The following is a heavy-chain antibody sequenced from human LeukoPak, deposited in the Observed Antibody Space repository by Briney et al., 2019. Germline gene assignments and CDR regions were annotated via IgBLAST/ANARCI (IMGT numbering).Heavy chain of an antibody. CDR3: ARDAGVSRNYYGNAIGSWLDP. D-gene: IGHD1-26*01. CDR2: ISSSGNTI. V-gene: IGHV3-11*04. Sequence: PGGSLRLSCAASGFTLSDYYMSWIRQAPGKGLEWVSYISSSGNTIYYADSVRGRFTISRDNAKKSLYLQMNSQRAEDTAVYYCARDAGVSRNYYGNAIGSWLDPWGQGTLVTVSS. CDR1: GFTLSDYY. J-gene: IGHJ5*02.